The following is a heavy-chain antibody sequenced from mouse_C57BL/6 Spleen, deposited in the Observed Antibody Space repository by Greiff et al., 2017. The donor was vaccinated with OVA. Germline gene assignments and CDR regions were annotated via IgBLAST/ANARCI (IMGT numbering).Heavy chain of an antibody. D-gene: IGHD2-3*01. Sequence: EVKLEESGGGLVKPGGSLKLSCAASGFTFSSYTMSWVRQTPEKRLEWVATISGGGGNTYYPDSVKGRFTISRDNAKNTLYLQMSSLRSEDTALYYCARHDGYYSYYYAMDYWGQGTSVTVSS. CDR3: ARHDGYYSYYYAMDY. J-gene: IGHJ4*01. CDR2: ISGGGGNT. V-gene: IGHV5-9*01. CDR1: GFTFSSYT.